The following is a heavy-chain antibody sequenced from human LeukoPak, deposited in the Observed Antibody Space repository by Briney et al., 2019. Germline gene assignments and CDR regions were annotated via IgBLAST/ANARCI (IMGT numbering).Heavy chain of an antibody. V-gene: IGHV3-21*01. CDR3: ARGPTYYDSSGFYSEY. J-gene: IGHJ4*02. Sequence: GGSLRLSCAASGFTFSSYSMNWVRQAPGKGLEWVSSITSSSGYISDADSVKGRFTISRDNAKNSLYLQMISLRAEDTAVYYCARGPTYYDSSGFYSEYWGQGTLVTVSS. CDR1: GFTFSSYS. CDR2: ITSSSGYI. D-gene: IGHD3-22*01.